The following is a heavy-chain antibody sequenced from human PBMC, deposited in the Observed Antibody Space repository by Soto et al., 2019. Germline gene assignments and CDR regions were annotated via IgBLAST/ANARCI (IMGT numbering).Heavy chain of an antibody. CDR1: GYTFTSYG. CDR3: ARVAGRGDLGAYEI. J-gene: IGHJ3*02. CDR2: ISDCNGNT. V-gene: IGHV1-18*01. Sequence: ASVKVSCKASGYTFTSYGISWVRQAPGQGLEWMGWISDCNGNTIFGHKFQCRVTILTDRATSTAYTKLRSLRSHEAAVYWCARVAGRGDLGAYEIWSQGTMVTVSS. D-gene: IGHD2-21*02.